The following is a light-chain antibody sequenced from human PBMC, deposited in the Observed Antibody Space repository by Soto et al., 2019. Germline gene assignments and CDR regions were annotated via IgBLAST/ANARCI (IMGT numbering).Light chain of an antibody. J-gene: IGKJ5*01. CDR2: DAS. CDR3: QQRSNWPPSIT. Sequence: EIVLTHSPATLSLSPWERATLSCGASQSVSSYLAWYQQKPGQAPRLLIYDASNRATGIPARFSGSGSGTDFTLTISSLEPEDFAVYYCQQRSNWPPSITFGQGTRLEIK. CDR1: QSVSSY. V-gene: IGKV3-11*01.